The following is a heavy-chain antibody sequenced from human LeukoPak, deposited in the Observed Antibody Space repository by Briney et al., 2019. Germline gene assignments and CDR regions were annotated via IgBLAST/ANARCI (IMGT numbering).Heavy chain of an antibody. J-gene: IGHJ4*02. D-gene: IGHD1-26*01. Sequence: GGSLTLFCAASGFTFDEYGVLGPPHARGKGLEWVSAISGSGGSTYCADSVKGRFTISRDNSKNTLYLQMNSLRAEDTAVYYCAKEEELQGVFDYWGQGTLVTVSS. CDR3: AKEEELQGVFDY. CDR1: GFTFDEYG. CDR2: ISGSGGST. V-gene: IGHV3-23*01.